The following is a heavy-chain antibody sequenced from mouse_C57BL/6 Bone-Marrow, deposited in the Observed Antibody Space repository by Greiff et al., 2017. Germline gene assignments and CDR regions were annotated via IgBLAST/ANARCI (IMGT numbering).Heavy chain of an antibody. CDR2: IHPNSGST. J-gene: IGHJ4*01. CDR1: GYTFTSYW. D-gene: IGHD4-1*01. Sequence: QVQLQQPGAEPVKPGASLKLSCKASGYTFTSYWMHWVKQRPGQGLEWIGMIHPNSGSTNYNEKFKSKATLTVDKSSSTAYMQLSSLTSEDSAVYYCARSLGRIHAMDYWGQGTSVTVSS. CDR3: ARSLGRIHAMDY. V-gene: IGHV1-64*01.